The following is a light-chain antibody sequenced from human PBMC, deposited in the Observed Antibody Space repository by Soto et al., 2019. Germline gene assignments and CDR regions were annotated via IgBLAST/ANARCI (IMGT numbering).Light chain of an antibody. J-gene: IGKJ2*01. CDR1: QSISDG. CDR2: KAS. Sequence: DIHMTQSPSTLSASVGDRVTITCRASQSISDGLAWYQQKPGKAPKLLIYKASSFGSGVPSRFSGSVSGTEFTLTINSLQPDDCATFYCQQYNSYPYTFGKGTKLEIK. V-gene: IGKV1-5*03. CDR3: QQYNSYPYT.